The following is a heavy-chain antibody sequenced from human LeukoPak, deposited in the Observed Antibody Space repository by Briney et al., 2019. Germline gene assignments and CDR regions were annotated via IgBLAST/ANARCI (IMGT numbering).Heavy chain of an antibody. CDR3: ARVSSYYYDSSGFPRGWFDP. Sequence: SETLSLTCTVSGGSISSYYWSWIRQPPGKGLEWIGYIYYSGSTNYNPSLKSRVTISVDTSKNQFSLKLSSVTAADTAVYYCARVSSYYYDSSGFPRGWFDPWGQGTLVTVSS. D-gene: IGHD3-22*01. V-gene: IGHV4-59*01. CDR2: IYYSGST. J-gene: IGHJ5*02. CDR1: GGSISSYY.